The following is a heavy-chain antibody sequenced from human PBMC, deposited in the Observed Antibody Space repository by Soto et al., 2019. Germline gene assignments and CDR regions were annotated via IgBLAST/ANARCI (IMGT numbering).Heavy chain of an antibody. V-gene: IGHV1-69*01. D-gene: IGHD3-10*01. J-gene: IGHJ4*02. CDR3: ARGGVRGRTERGALDY. Sequence: QVQLVQSGAEVKKPGSSVKVSCKASGGTFSSYAISWVRQAPGQGLEWMGGIIPIFGTATYAQKFQGRVTITADDSTSTDYMELGSLRAEDTAGYYCARGGVRGRTERGALDYWGQGTLVTVSS. CDR2: IIPIFGTA. CDR1: GGTFSSYA.